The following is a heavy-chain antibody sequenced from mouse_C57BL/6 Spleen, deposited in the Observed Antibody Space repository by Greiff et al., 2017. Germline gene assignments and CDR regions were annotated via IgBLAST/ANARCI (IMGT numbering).Heavy chain of an antibody. CDR3: ARREYSNHFDY. CDR2: ISYDGSN. V-gene: IGHV3-6*01. Sequence: DVKLQESGPGLVKPSQSLSLTCSVTGYSINSGYYWNWIRQCPGNKLEWMGYISYDGSNNYNPSLKNRISITRDTSKNQFFLKLNSVTTEDTATYYCARREYSNHFDYWGQGTTLTVSS. J-gene: IGHJ2*01. D-gene: IGHD2-5*01. CDR1: GYSINSGYY.